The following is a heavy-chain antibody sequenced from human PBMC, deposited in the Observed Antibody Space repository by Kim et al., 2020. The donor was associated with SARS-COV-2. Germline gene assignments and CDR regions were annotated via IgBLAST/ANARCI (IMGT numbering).Heavy chain of an antibody. D-gene: IGHD2-15*01. CDR3: ARGRGAFDI. J-gene: IGHJ3*02. CDR2: GST. Sequence: GSTSYAQKFQGRVTMTRDTSTSTVYMELSSLRSEDTAVYYCARGRGAFDIWGQGTMVTVSS. V-gene: IGHV1-46*01.